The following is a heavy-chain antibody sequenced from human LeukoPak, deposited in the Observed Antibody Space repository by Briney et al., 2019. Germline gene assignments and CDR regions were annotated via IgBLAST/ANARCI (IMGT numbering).Heavy chain of an antibody. V-gene: IGHV3-21*04. Sequence: GGALRLSCAAPGFTFSSYSINWVRQAPGKGLEWVSCISSTSSFIYYADSVKGRFTVSRDNAKNSLYLQMNSLRAEDTALYYCAKSSWSQYYYYGMDVWGQGTTVTVSS. J-gene: IGHJ6*02. CDR3: AKSSWSQYYYYGMDV. CDR1: GFTFSSYS. CDR2: ISSTSSFI. D-gene: IGHD6-13*01.